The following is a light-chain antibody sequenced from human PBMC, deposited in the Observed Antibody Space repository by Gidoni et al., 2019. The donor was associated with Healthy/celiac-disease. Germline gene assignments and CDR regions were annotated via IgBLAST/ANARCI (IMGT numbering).Light chain of an antibody. V-gene: IGKV2-28*01. CDR2: LGS. Sequence: DIVMTQSPLSLPVTPGEPASISCRSSQSLLHSNGYNYLDWYLQKPGQSPQLLIYLGSNRASGVPDRFSGSGSGTDFTLKISRVEAEDVGVYYCMQDLQTPFTFGPXTKVEIK. J-gene: IGKJ3*01. CDR3: MQDLQTPFT. CDR1: QSLLHSNGYNY.